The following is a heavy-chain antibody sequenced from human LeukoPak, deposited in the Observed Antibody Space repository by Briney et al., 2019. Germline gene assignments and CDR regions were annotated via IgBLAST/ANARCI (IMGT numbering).Heavy chain of an antibody. J-gene: IGHJ5*02. CDR1: GGSISSPNHD. Sequence: SETLSLTCSVSGGSISSPNHDWAWIRQPPGQGLEWIGSIYYSGPTYYNLSLKSRVTLSVDTSQNQFSLKLSSVTAADTAIYFCARSLGANTWVGNWFDPWGQGTLVTASP. D-gene: IGHD3-10*01. V-gene: IGHV4-39*01. CDR3: ARSLGANTWVGNWFDP. CDR2: IYYSGPT.